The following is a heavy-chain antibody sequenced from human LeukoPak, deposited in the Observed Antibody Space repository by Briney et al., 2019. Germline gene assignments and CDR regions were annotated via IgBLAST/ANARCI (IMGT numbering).Heavy chain of an antibody. CDR3: AREADCSGGSCYRGAFDI. CDR1: GFTFSSYT. Sequence: GGSLRLSCAASGFTFSSYTMNWVRQAPGKGLEWVAAIWYDGSNDYYADSVKGRFTISRDNSKNTLSLQMNSLRDEDTAVYYCAREADCSGGSCYRGAFDIWGQGTMVTVSS. CDR2: IWYDGSND. V-gene: IGHV3-33*08. J-gene: IGHJ3*02. D-gene: IGHD2-15*01.